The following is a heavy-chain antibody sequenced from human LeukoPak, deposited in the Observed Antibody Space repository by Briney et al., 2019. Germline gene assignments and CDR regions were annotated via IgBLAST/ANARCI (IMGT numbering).Heavy chain of an antibody. D-gene: IGHD2-15*01. CDR2: ISGSGGST. CDR1: GFTFSSYW. CDR3: AKVTPPDDSEFDY. Sequence: GGSLRLSCAASGFTFSSYWMHWVRQAPGKGLVWVSAISGSGGSTYYADSVKGRFTISRDNSKNTLCLQMNSLRAEDTAVYYCAKVTPPDDSEFDYWGQGTLVTVSS. V-gene: IGHV3-23*01. J-gene: IGHJ4*02.